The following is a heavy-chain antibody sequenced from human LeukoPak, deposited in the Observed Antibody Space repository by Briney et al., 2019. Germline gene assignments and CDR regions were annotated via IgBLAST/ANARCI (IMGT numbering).Heavy chain of an antibody. D-gene: IGHD3-9*01. CDR3: ARGGDFDWLSSNWFDP. J-gene: IGHJ5*02. CDR2: IIPIFGTA. V-gene: IGHV1-69*06. CDR1: GGTFSSYA. Sequence: SVKVSCKASGGTFSSYAISWVRQAPGQGLEWMGGIIPIFGTANYAQKFQGRVTITADKSTSTAYMELSSLRSEDTAVYYCARGGDFDWLSSNWFDPWGQGTLVTVSS.